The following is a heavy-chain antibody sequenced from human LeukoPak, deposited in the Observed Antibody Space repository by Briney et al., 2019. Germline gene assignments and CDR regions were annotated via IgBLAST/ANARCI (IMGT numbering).Heavy chain of an antibody. V-gene: IGHV4-39*07. CDR1: GGSISSSSYY. D-gene: IGHD3-16*01. Sequence: SETLSLTCTVSGGSISSSSYYWGWIRQPPGKGLEWIGSIYYSGSTYYNPSLKSRVTISVDTSKNQFSLKLSSVTAADTAVYYCASGGRVRLVPDYWGQGTLVTVSS. CDR2: IYYSGST. CDR3: ASGGRVRLVPDY. J-gene: IGHJ4*02.